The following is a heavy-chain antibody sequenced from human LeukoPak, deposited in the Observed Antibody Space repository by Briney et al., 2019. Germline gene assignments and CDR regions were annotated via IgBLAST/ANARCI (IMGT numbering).Heavy chain of an antibody. J-gene: IGHJ4*02. Sequence: ASVKVSCKASGYTFTGYYMHWVRQAPGQGLEWMGWINTNNGDTNFAQRFEGRVTMTRDTSISTAHMELSRLRSDDTAFYYCASGTYYYFDYWGQGTLVTVSS. CDR1: GYTFTGYY. V-gene: IGHV1-2*02. CDR2: INTNNGDT. D-gene: IGHD1-26*01. CDR3: ASGTYYYFDY.